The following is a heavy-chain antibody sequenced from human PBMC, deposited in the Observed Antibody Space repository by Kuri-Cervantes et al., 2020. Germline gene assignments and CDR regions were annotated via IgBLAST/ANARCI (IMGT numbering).Heavy chain of an antibody. CDR2: IQQDGSEK. Sequence: GGSLRLSCAASGFTLSSYWMSWVRQAPGKGLEWVANIQQDGSEKFYVDSVKGRFTISRDNSKNMLYLQMSSLRAEDTAVYYCAKDRLIRGSSFFDSWGQGTLVTVSS. CDR1: GFTLSSYW. J-gene: IGHJ4*02. CDR3: AKDRLIRGSSFFDS. V-gene: IGHV3-7*03. D-gene: IGHD1-26*01.